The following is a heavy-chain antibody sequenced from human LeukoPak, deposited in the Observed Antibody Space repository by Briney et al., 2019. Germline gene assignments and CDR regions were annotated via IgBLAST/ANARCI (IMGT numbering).Heavy chain of an antibody. V-gene: IGHV3-53*01. CDR3: ARDPSTDYGSGSYVPMGWYFDL. D-gene: IGHD3-10*01. CDR2: IYSGGST. J-gene: IGHJ2*01. Sequence: GGSLRLSCAASGFTVSSNYMSWVRQAPGKGLEWVSVIYSGGSTYYADSVKGRFTISRDNSKNTLYLQMNSLRAEDTAVYYCARDPSTDYGSGSYVPMGWYFDLWGRGTPVTVSS. CDR1: GFTVSSNY.